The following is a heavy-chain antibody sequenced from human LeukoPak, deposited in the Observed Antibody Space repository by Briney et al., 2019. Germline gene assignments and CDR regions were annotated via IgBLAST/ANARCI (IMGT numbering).Heavy chain of an antibody. CDR1: GGSISSYY. CDR2: IYYSGST. D-gene: IGHD6-13*01. V-gene: IGHV4-59*01. J-gene: IGHJ5*02. Sequence: SETLSLTCTVSGGSISSYYWSWIRQPPGKGLEWIGYIYYSGSTNYNPSLKSRVTISVDTSKNQFSLKLSSVTAADTAVYYCAPCAAGTRSWFDPWGQGTLVTVSS. CDR3: APCAAGTRSWFDP.